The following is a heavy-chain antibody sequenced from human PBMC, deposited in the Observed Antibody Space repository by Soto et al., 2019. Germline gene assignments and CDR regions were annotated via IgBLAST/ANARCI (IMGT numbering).Heavy chain of an antibody. Sequence: SEALSLICSVSGDSISSGDYFWSWIRQPPGKGLEWIGYIYYSGSTSYNPSLKSRLIISVDTSKNQFSLKLSSVTAADTAVYYCARAGSEDYYRMDVWGDGTKVTVSP. V-gene: IGHV4-30-4*01. CDR3: ARAGSEDYYRMDV. J-gene: IGHJ6*04. CDR1: GDSISSGDYF. CDR2: IYYSGST.